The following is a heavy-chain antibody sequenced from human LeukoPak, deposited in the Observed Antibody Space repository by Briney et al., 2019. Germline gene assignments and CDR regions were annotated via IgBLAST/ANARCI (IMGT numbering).Heavy chain of an antibody. V-gene: IGHV3-23*01. CDR1: GFTFNTYA. CDR2: ITSGANT. Sequence: GGSLRLSCAASGFTFNTYAMSWVRQAPGKGLEWVSGITSGANTYYADSVKGRFTISRDNSENTLNLQMNSLRAEDTAIYYCAKARAGDITATFNYWGQGTLVTVSS. D-gene: IGHD1-7*01. CDR3: AKARAGDITATFNY. J-gene: IGHJ4*02.